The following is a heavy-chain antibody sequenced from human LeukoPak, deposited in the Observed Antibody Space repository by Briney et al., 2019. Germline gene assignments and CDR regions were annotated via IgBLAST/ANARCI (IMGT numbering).Heavy chain of an antibody. CDR1: GFTFSYYS. J-gene: IGHJ4*02. V-gene: IGHV3-21*01. D-gene: IGHD6-19*01. CDR3: ARDQGSDWSLPFDY. Sequence: GGSLRLPCAASGFTFSYYSMNWVRQAPGKGLEWVSSFSSGSSYIYYADSVKGRFTISRDNAKNSLYLQMTSLRAEDTAVYYCARDQGSDWSLPFDYWGQGTLVTVSS. CDR2: FSSGSSYI.